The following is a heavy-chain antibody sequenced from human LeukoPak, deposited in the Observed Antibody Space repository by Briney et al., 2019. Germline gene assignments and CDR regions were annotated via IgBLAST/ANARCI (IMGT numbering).Heavy chain of an antibody. V-gene: IGHV2-5*02. CDR1: GFSLSTGGEA. CDR2: IYWDDDK. D-gene: IGHD5-18*01. J-gene: IGHJ4*02. CDR3: THVSSAYSYEHDY. Sequence: SGPTLVKPTQTLTLTCTFFGFSLSTGGEAVGWVRQPPGKALELLALIYWDDDKRYSPSLKSRLSISKDTSKNQVVLTMTDLDPVDTATYYCTHVSSAYSYEHDYWGQGTLVTVSS.